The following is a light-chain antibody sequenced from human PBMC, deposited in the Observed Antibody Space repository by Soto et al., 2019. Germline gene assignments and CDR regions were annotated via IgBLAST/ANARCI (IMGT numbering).Light chain of an antibody. CDR1: QSVSSSY. V-gene: IGKV3-20*01. J-gene: IGKJ2*01. CDR3: QQYGSSPYT. CDR2: GAY. Sequence: EIVLTQSPGTLSLSPGERATLSCRASQSVSSSYLAWYQQKPGQAPRLLIYGAYSRATGIPDMISGSGSGTDFTLTISRLEPEDFAVYYCQQYGSSPYTFGQGTKLEIK.